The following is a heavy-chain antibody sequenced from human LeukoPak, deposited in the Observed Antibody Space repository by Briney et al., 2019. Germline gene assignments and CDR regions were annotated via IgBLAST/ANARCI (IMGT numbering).Heavy chain of an antibody. Sequence: GGSLRLSCAASGFTFSSYWMSWVRQAPGEGLEWVANIKQDGSEKYYVDSVKGRFTISRDNAKNSLYLQMNSLRAEDTAEYYCARELRYFDGDYFDYWGQGTLVTVSS. CDR2: IKQDGSEK. J-gene: IGHJ4*02. CDR1: GFTFSSYW. D-gene: IGHD3-9*01. CDR3: ARELRYFDGDYFDY. V-gene: IGHV3-7*01.